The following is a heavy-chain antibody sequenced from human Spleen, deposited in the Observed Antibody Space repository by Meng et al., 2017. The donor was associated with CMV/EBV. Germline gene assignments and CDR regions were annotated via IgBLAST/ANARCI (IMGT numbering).Heavy chain of an antibody. Sequence: SQTLSLTCAISGDRVSSNSAAWNWIRQSPSRGLEWLGRTFYKSKWYNDYAVSVKSRISINPDTSKNQFSLQLNSVTPEDTAVYYCARGVYETSGLDYWGQGTLVTVSS. CDR2: TFYKSKWYN. CDR3: ARGVYETSGLDY. D-gene: IGHD3-22*01. CDR1: GDRVSSNSAA. V-gene: IGHV6-1*01. J-gene: IGHJ4*02.